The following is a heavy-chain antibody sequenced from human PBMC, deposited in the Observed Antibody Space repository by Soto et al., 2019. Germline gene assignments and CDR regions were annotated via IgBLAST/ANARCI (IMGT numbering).Heavy chain of an antibody. CDR3: ARVPTYYYDSSGYATEYYFDY. Sequence: PGGSLRLSCAASGFTFSSYSMNWVRQAPGKGLEWVSFISSSSSYIYYADSVKGRFTISRDNAKNSLYLQMNSLRAEDTAVYYCARVPTYYYDSSGYATEYYFDYWGQGTLVTVSS. J-gene: IGHJ4*02. V-gene: IGHV3-21*01. CDR1: GFTFSSYS. CDR2: ISSSSSYI. D-gene: IGHD3-22*01.